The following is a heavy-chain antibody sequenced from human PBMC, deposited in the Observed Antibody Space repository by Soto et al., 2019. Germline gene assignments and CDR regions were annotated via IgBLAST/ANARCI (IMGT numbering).Heavy chain of an antibody. CDR3: ARDPLKGAFDI. CDR2: IYHSGTK. Sequence: SETLSLTCAVSGGSISSGGHSWSWIRQPPGKGLEWIGYIYHSGTKYYNPSLKSRVTMSVDGSKNQFSLTLTSVTAADTAVYYRARDPLKGAFDIWGQGTMVT. V-gene: IGHV4-30-2*01. J-gene: IGHJ3*02. CDR1: GGSISSGGHS.